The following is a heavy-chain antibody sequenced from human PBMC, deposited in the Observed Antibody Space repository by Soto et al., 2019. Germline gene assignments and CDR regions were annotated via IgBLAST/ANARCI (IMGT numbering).Heavy chain of an antibody. CDR3: ARTRIVGALYYYYGMDV. V-gene: IGHV2-70*01. Sequence: SGPTLVNPTQTLPLTCTFSGFSLSTSGMCVSWIRQPPGKALEWLALIDWDDDKYYSTSLKTRLTISKDTSKNQVVLTMTNMDPVDTATYYCARTRIVGALYYYYGMDVWGQGTTVTVSS. CDR2: IDWDDDK. CDR1: GFSLSTSGMC. J-gene: IGHJ6*02. D-gene: IGHD1-26*01.